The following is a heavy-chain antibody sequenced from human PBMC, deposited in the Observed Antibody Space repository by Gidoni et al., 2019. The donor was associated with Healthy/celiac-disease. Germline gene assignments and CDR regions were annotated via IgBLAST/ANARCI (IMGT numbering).Heavy chain of an antibody. CDR1: GGSISSGVSY. J-gene: IGHJ3*02. Sequence: QVQLQESGPGLVKPSQTLSLTCTVSGGSISSGVSYWSWIRQPPGKGLEWIGYIYYSGSTYYNPSLKSRVTISVDTSKNQFSLKLSSVTAADTAVYYCARVKVGYCSSTSCYSIAFDIWGQGTMVTVSS. D-gene: IGHD2-2*01. V-gene: IGHV4-30-4*01. CDR3: ARVKVGYCSSTSCYSIAFDI. CDR2: IYYSGST.